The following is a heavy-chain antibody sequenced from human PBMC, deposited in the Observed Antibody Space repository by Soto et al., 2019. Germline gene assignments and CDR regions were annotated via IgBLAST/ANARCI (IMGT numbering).Heavy chain of an antibody. CDR1: GYSFTSYW. CDR2: IDPSDSYT. CDR3: ARRVAAYRTVHATDV. D-gene: IGHD6-6*01. J-gene: IGHJ6*01. V-gene: IGHV5-10-1*01. Sequence: PGESLKISCKGSGYSFTSYWITCVCQMPGKGLQWMGKIDPSDSYTKYSPSFQGNVTISADKSISTASLQWSGLKASDTAMYYCARRVAAYRTVHATDVRGQGXTVHASP.